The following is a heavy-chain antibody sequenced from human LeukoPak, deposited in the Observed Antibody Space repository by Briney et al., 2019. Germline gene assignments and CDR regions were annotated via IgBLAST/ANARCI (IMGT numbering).Heavy chain of an antibody. CDR2: IYYSGST. V-gene: IGHV4-59*01. Sequence: SETLSLTRTVSGGSISSFYWSWIRQPPGKGLEWIGYIYYSGSTNYNPSLKSRVTISVDRSKNQFSLKLSSVTAADTAVYYCARGRAAPFDFWGQGTLVTVSS. J-gene: IGHJ4*02. CDR3: ARGRAAPFDF. D-gene: IGHD6-25*01. CDR1: GGSISSFY.